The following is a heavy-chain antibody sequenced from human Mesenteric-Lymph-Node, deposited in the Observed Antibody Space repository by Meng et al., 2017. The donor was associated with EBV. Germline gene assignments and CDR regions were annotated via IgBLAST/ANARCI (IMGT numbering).Heavy chain of an antibody. D-gene: IGHD5-12*01. V-gene: IGHV1-46*01. CDR1: GYTFTNYY. Sequence: QVQLVQSGAEVRKPGASVKVSCKTSGYTFTNYYMNWVRQAPGQGPEWMGIVNPNSDSTNYAQKFQGRVTMTRDTSTTTGYMELSSLTSEDTAVYYCARGREFSGYQEYYFEYWGQGPLVTVSS. J-gene: IGHJ4*02. CDR2: VNPNSDST. CDR3: ARGREFSGYQEYYFEY.